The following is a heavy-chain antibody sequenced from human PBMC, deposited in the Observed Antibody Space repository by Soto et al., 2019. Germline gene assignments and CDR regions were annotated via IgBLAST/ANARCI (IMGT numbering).Heavy chain of an antibody. CDR3: ARSVGIVVVIGRWYFDY. V-gene: IGHV1-69*02. D-gene: IGHD3-22*01. CDR1: GGTFSSYT. Sequence: SVKVSCKASGGTFSSYTMSWVRQAPGQGLEWMGRIIPILGIANYAQKFQGRVTITADKSKNQFSLKLSSVTAADTAVYYCARSVGIVVVIGRWYFDYWGQGTLVTVSS. CDR2: IIPILGIA. J-gene: IGHJ4*02.